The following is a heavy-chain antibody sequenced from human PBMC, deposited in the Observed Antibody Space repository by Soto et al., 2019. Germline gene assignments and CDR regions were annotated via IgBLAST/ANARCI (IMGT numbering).Heavy chain of an antibody. CDR3: ARDSSYSSGWYLDY. V-gene: IGHV1-18*01. CDR1: GYTFTSYG. CDR2: ISAYNGNT. J-gene: IGHJ4*02. Sequence: QVQLVQSGAEVKKPGASVKVSCKASGYTFTSYGISWVGQAPGQGLEWMGWISAYNGNTNYAQKLQGRVTMTTDTXRRQAYMELRSLRSDDTAVYYCARDSSYSSGWYLDYWGQGTLVTVSS. D-gene: IGHD6-19*01.